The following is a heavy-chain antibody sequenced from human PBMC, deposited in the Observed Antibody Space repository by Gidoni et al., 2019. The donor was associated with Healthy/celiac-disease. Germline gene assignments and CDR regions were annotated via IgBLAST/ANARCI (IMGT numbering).Heavy chain of an antibody. D-gene: IGHD1-26*01. Sequence: EVQLLESGGGLVHPGGSLRLSCAASGFTFSSYAMSWFRQAPGKGLEWVSAISGRGGSTYYEDSVKGRFTISRDNSKNTLYLQMNSMRAEDTAVYYCAKEQEWELDYWGQGTLVTVSS. CDR2: ISGRGGST. V-gene: IGHV3-23*01. CDR3: AKEQEWELDY. J-gene: IGHJ4*02. CDR1: GFTFSSYA.